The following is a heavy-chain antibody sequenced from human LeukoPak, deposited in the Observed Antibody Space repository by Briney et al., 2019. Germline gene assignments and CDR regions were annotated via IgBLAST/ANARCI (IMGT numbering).Heavy chain of an antibody. V-gene: IGHV3-48*01. J-gene: IGHJ3*02. D-gene: IGHD3-3*01. CDR2: ISSSSSTI. CDR3: ARDQTRSYYDFWSGYYAPGAFDI. Sequence: GGSLRLSCAASGFTFSSYSMNWVRQAPGKGLEWVSYISSSSSTIYYADSVKGRFTISRDNAKNSLYLQMNSLRAEDTAVYYCARDQTRSYYDFWSGYYAPGAFDIWGQGTMVTVSS. CDR1: GFTFSSYS.